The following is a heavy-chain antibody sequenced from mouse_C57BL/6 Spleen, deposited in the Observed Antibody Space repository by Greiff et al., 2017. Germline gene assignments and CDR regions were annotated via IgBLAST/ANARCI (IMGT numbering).Heavy chain of an antibody. CDR3: ARGYDYDLYFDV. CDR2: IDPNRGGN. J-gene: IGHJ1*03. CDR1: GYTFTSYW. Sequence: QVHVKQPGAELVKPGASVKLSCKASGYTFTSYWMHWVKQRPGRGLEWIGRIDPNRGGNKNNEKLKGKATLTVDKPSSTAYMQLSSLTSEDSAVYYCARGYDYDLYFDVWGTGTTVTVSS. D-gene: IGHD2-4*01. V-gene: IGHV1-72*01.